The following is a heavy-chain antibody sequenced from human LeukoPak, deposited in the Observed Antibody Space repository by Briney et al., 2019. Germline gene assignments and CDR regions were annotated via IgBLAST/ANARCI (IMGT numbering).Heavy chain of an antibody. CDR2: IYYSGST. V-gene: IGHV4-59*01. Sequence: PSENLSLTCTVSGGSISSYYWSWIRQPPGKGLEWIGYIYYSGSTNYNPSLKSRVTISVDTSKNQFSLKLSSVTAADTAVYYCARGEWELRWFDPWGQGTLVTVSS. D-gene: IGHD1-26*01. J-gene: IGHJ5*02. CDR3: ARGEWELRWFDP. CDR1: GGSISSYY.